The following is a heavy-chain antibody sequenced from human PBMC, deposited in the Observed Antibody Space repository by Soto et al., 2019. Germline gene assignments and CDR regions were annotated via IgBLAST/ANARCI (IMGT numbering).Heavy chain of an antibody. J-gene: IGHJ4*02. V-gene: IGHV1-69*04. CDR2: IIPIVGIG. Sequence: GASVKVSCKASGGIFSSYTISWVRQAPGQGLEWMGRIIPIVGIGNYAQKFQGRVSITADTSTSTAYMELSSLRSEDTAVYFCAKEAGYSSGWDHYYFDYWGQGTLVTVSS. CDR3: AKEAGYSSGWDHYYFDY. D-gene: IGHD6-19*01. CDR1: GGIFSSYT.